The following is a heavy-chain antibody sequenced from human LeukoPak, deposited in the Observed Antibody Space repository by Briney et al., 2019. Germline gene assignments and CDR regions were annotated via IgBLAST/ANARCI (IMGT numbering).Heavy chain of an antibody. CDR3: ARGRIAGAFNWFDP. CDR1: GGSISPYY. CDR2: IYYSGST. V-gene: IGHV4-59*01. J-gene: IGHJ5*02. Sequence: SETLSLTCTVSGGSISPYYWNWIRQPPGKGLEWIGYIYYSGSTNYNPSLKSRVTISVDTSKNQFSLRLSSVTAADTAVYYCARGRIAGAFNWFDPWGQGILVTVSS. D-gene: IGHD6-13*01.